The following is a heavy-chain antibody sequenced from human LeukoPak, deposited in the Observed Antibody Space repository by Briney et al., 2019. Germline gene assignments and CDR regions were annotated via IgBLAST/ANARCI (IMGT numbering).Heavy chain of an antibody. CDR1: GFTFSSYR. D-gene: IGHD7-27*01. CDR2: IKQDGSEK. V-gene: IGHV3-7*04. CDR3: ARAQNWEYAFVT. J-gene: IGHJ3*02. Sequence: PGGSHCLSCAAWGFTFSSYRMSWARQAPGKGLDWVANIKQDGSEKYYGDSVKCRFTISTDHAKSSLFLQMNRLRVEDTAVYSCARAQNWEYAFVTWGQGTMVTVSS.